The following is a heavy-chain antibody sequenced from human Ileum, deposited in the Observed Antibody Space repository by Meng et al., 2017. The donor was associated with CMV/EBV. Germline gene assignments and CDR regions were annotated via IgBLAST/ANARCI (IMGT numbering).Heavy chain of an antibody. J-gene: IGHJ1*01. CDR1: GFALSTTGVG. D-gene: IGHD5-24*01. CDR3: AHTAGWLSFH. V-gene: IGHV2-5*02. CDR2: ISWDDDT. Sequence: QITLKESGPTLVKPTQTLTLTCTFSGFALSTTGVGVGWIRQPPGKALEWLALISWDDDTRYSPSLKTRLTITKDTSKNQVVLTMTNMDPVDTATYYCAHTAGWLSFHWGPGALVTVSS.